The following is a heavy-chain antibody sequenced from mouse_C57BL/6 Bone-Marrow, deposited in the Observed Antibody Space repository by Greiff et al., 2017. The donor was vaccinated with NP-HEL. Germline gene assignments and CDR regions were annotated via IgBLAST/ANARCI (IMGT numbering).Heavy chain of an antibody. V-gene: IGHV14-4*01. J-gene: IGHJ2*01. D-gene: IGHD2-10*01. Sequence: EVQLQQSGAELVRPGASVKLSCTASGFNIKDDYMHWVKQRPEQGLEWIGWIDPENGDTEYASKFQGKATITADTSSNTAYLQLSSLTSEDTAVYYCTSYPHFAYWGQGTTLTVSS. CDR2: IDPENGDT. CDR3: TSYPHFAY. CDR1: GFNIKDDY.